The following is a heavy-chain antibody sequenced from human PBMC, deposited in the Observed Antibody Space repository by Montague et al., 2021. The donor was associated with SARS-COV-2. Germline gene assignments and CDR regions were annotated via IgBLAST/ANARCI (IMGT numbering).Heavy chain of an antibody. CDR2: IDWDDDK. D-gene: IGHD3-9*01. CDR3: ARTYYDILPYLYYFDY. Sequence: PALVKPTQTLTLTCTFSGFSLSTSGMCVSWIRQPPGKALEWLALIDWDDDKYYSTSLKTRLTISKDTSKNQVVPTMTNMDPVDTATYYCARTYYDILPYLYYFDYWGQGTLVTVSS. CDR1: GFSLSTSGMC. V-gene: IGHV2-70*01. J-gene: IGHJ4*02.